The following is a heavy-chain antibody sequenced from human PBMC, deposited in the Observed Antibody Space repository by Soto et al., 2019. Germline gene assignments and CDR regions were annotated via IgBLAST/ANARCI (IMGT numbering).Heavy chain of an antibody. V-gene: IGHV4-34*01. CDR1: GGSFSGYY. CDR2: INHSGST. J-gene: IGHJ5*02. D-gene: IGHD1-7*01. CDR3: ARDFPPWTIELKTNWFDP. Sequence: SETLSLTCAVYGGSFSGYYWSWIRQPPGKGLEWIGEINHSGSTNYNPSLKSRVTISVDTSKNQFSLKLSSVTAADTAVYYCARDFPPWTIELKTNWFDPWGQGTLVTVS.